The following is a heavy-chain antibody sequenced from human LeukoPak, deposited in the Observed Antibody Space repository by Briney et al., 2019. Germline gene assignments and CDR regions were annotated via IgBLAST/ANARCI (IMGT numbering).Heavy chain of an antibody. V-gene: IGHV3-23*01. CDR2: ISGSGGDT. Sequence: PGGSLRLSCAASGITFSSYAMSWVRQAPGKGLEWVSAISGSGGDTYYADSVKGRFTISRDNSKSTLYLQMNSLRAEDTSVYYCTIRWGQWLVGDYWGQGTLVTVSS. CDR1: GITFSSYA. D-gene: IGHD6-19*01. J-gene: IGHJ4*02. CDR3: TIRWGQWLVGDY.